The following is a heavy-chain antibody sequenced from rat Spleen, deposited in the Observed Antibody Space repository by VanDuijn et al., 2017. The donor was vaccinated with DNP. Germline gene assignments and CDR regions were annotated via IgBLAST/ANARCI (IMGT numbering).Heavy chain of an antibody. J-gene: IGHJ2*01. CDR3: AKGPNYGGWSDYLDY. Sequence: EVKLVESGGGLVQPGRSLKLSCAASGFNFNDYWMGWVRQAPGKGLEWIGQINKVSSTINYIPSLKEKITISRDNAQNTLYMQMNKLGAEDTAIYYCAKGPNYGGWSDYLDYWGQGVMVTVSS. CDR2: INKVSSTI. V-gene: IGHV4-2*01. D-gene: IGHD1-11*01. CDR1: GFNFNDYW.